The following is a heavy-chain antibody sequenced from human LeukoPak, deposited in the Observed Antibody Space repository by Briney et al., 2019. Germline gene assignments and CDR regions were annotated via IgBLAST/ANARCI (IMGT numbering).Heavy chain of an antibody. CDR2: IYYSGST. Sequence: SETLSLTCTVSGGSISNYYWSWIRQPPGKGLEWIGSIYYSGSTNYNPSLKSRVSISLDTSKNHFSLKLSSVTAADTAVYYCARGMSGDYGVHWYFDLWGHGTLVTVSS. D-gene: IGHD4-17*01. CDR1: GGSISNYY. J-gene: IGHJ2*01. CDR3: ARGMSGDYGVHWYFDL. V-gene: IGHV4-59*01.